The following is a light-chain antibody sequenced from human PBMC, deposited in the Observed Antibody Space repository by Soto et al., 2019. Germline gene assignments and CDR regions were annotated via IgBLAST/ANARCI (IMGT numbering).Light chain of an antibody. CDR1: QSVRSSY. CDR3: QQYGSSPPWT. J-gene: IGKJ1*01. CDR2: GAS. Sequence: EIVLTQSPGTLSLSPGERATLSCRASQSVRSSYLAWYQQKPGQAPRLLIYGASSRATGIPDRFSDSGSGTDFTITISRLEPEDFAVYDCQQYGSSPPWTFGQGTKVEIK. V-gene: IGKV3-20*01.